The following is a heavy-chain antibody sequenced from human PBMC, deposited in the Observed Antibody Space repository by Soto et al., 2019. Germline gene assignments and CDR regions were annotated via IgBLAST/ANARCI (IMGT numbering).Heavy chain of an antibody. V-gene: IGHV3-30-3*01. CDR3: ARGDSSGWDYYYYYGMDV. CDR2: ISYDGSNK. CDR1: GFTFSSYA. Sequence: QVQLVESGGGVVQPGRSLRLSCAASGFTFSSYAMHWVRQAPGKGLEWVAVISYDGSNKYYADSVKGRFTISRDNSKNTLYRQMNSLRAEDTAVYDCARGDSSGWDYYYYYGMDVWGQGTTVTVSS. J-gene: IGHJ6*02. D-gene: IGHD6-19*01.